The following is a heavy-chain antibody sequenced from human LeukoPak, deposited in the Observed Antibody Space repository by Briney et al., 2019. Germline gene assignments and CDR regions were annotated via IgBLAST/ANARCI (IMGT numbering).Heavy chain of an antibody. CDR1: GFTFSSYA. CDR3: AKEIYGDSTGGRFQH. V-gene: IGHV3-23*01. D-gene: IGHD4-17*01. CDR2: ISGSGVGT. Sequence: GGSLRLSCAASGFTFSSYAMSWVRQAPGKGLEWVSVISGSGVGTYYADSVKGRFTISRDNSKNTLYLQMNSLSAEDTAVYYCAKEIYGDSTGGRFQHWGQGTLVTVSS. J-gene: IGHJ1*01.